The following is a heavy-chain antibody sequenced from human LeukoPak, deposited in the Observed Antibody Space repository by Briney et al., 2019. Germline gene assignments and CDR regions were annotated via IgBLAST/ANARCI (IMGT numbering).Heavy chain of an antibody. Sequence: AGGSLGLSCAASGFTFSSYSMNWVRQAPGKGLEWVSYISSSSSTIYYADSVKGRFTISRDNAKNSLYLQMNSLRAEDTAVYYCARGQLCSSTSCSSYGGDYWGQGTLVTVSS. CDR2: ISSSSSTI. D-gene: IGHD2-2*01. CDR3: ARGQLCSSTSCSSYGGDY. V-gene: IGHV3-48*04. J-gene: IGHJ4*02. CDR1: GFTFSSYS.